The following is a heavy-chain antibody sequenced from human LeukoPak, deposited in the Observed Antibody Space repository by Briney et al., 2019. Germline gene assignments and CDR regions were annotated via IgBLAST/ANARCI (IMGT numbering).Heavy chain of an antibody. J-gene: IGHJ5*02. Sequence: GGSLRLSCAASGFIFSNHGMHWVRQAPGKGLEWVAVIWDDGNNKRYANSVNGRFTISRDNSENTLYLQMNGVTAEDTAMYYCARDSYQDYYGRFDPWGQGTLVIVSS. CDR2: IWDDGNNK. D-gene: IGHD3-10*01. CDR1: GFIFSNHG. CDR3: ARDSYQDYYGRFDP. V-gene: IGHV3-33*01.